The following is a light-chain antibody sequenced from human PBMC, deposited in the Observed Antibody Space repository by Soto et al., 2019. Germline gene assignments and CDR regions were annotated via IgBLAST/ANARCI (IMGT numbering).Light chain of an antibody. Sequence: QSVVTQPPSVSGAPGLRVTISCSGSDSDIGTNAVNWYQHLPGVAPKLLIYSNNQRPSGVPGRFSASTSGTSASLAISGLQSEDEADYYCSSYAGSSNSLVFGGGTQLTVL. CDR3: SSYAGSSNSLV. CDR2: SNN. V-gene: IGLV1-44*01. CDR1: DSDIGTNA. J-gene: IGLJ2*01.